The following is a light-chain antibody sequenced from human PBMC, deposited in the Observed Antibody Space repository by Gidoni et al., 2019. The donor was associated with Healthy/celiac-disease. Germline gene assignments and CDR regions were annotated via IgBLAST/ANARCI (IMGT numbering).Light chain of an antibody. Sequence: DIKLTQSPSSLSASVGDRVTSTCRVSQGISSYFNWYRQKPGKVPKLLIYSDSNLQSGVHSRFSGSGSGTDFPLTISSLRPEDVATYYGHRTYNAPPALTFGGXTKVEI. CDR2: SDS. V-gene: IGKV1-27*01. J-gene: IGKJ4*01. CDR1: QGISSY. CDR3: HRTYNAPPALT.